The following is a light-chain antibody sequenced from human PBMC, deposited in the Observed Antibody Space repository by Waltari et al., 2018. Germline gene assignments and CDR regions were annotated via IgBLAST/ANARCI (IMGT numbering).Light chain of an antibody. CDR3: TSYTSRHSLV. CDR2: DVS. J-gene: IGLJ1*01. V-gene: IGLV2-14*03. CDR1: SRAVGDYDW. Sequence: QSALTQPASVSGSPGQSITISCTGTSRAVGDYDWVSWYQQHPGKAPKVVIFDVSYRPSGVSNRFSGPKSGNTASLTISGLQAEDEADYYCTSYTSRHSLVFGTGTKVTVL.